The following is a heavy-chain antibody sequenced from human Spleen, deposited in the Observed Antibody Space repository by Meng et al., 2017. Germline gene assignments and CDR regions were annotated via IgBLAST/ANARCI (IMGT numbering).Heavy chain of an antibody. CDR2: FYTSGST. V-gene: IGHV4-61*09. Sequence: SETLSLTCTVSGGSISSGFYYWSWIRQPAGKGLEWIGHFYTSGSTNYNPSLKSRVTISVDTSKNQFSLKLSSVTAADTAVYYCARDLQYYYDSSGYYYGVHWFDPWGQGTLVTVSS. CDR3: ARDLQYYYDSSGYYYGVHWFDP. CDR1: GGSISSGFYY. D-gene: IGHD3-22*01. J-gene: IGHJ5*02.